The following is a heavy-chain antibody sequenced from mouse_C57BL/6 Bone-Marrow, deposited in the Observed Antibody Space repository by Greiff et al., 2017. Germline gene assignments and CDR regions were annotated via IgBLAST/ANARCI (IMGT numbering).Heavy chain of an antibody. V-gene: IGHV1-7*01. CDR3: ARSSSPDFDAMDY. Sequence: QVHVKQSGAELAKPGASVKLSCKASGYTFTSYWMHWVKQRPGQGLEWIGYINPSSGYTKYNQKFKDKATLTADKSSSTAYMQLSSLTYEDSAVYYCARSSSPDFDAMDYWGQGTSVTVSS. D-gene: IGHD1-1*01. J-gene: IGHJ4*01. CDR2: INPSSGYT. CDR1: GYTFTSYW.